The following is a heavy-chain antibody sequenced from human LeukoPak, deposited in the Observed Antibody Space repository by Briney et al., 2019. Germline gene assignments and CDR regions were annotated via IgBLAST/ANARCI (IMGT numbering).Heavy chain of an antibody. V-gene: IGHV5-51*01. CDR3: ARPRRDGYNTNYWHFDL. J-gene: IGHJ2*01. CDR2: IYPGDSDT. D-gene: IGHD5-24*01. Sequence: GESRKISCKGSGYTFTSYWIGWVRQMPGKGLEWMGIIYPGDSDTRYSPSFQGQVTISADKSINTAYLQWSSLKASDTAMYYCARPRRDGYNTNYWHFDLWGRGTLVTVSS. CDR1: GYTFTSYW.